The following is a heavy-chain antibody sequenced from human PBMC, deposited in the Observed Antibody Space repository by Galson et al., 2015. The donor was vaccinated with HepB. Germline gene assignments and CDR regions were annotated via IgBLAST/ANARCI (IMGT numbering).Heavy chain of an antibody. CDR1: GFTFGDYA. D-gene: IGHD3-3*01. CDR2: IRSKAYGGTT. J-gene: IGHJ6*03. V-gene: IGHV3-49*03. Sequence: SLRLSCAASGFTFGDYAMSWFRQAPGKGLEWVGFIRSKAYGGTTEYAASVKGRFTISRDDSKSIAYLQMNSLKTEDTAVYYCTRRVTIFGVVGYYYYYYMDVWGKGTTVTVSS. CDR3: TRRVTIFGVVGYYYYYYMDV.